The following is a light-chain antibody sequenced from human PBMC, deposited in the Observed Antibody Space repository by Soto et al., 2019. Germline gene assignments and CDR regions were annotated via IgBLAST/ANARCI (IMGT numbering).Light chain of an antibody. V-gene: IGKV3-20*01. CDR1: QSVSSSF. CDR3: QQYDSSPWT. Sequence: EIVLTQSPGTLSLSPGDRATLSCRASQSVSSSFLAWYQQKPGQAPRLLIYGASSRATGIPDRFSGSGSGTDFTLTISSLEPEDFAVYYCQQYDSSPWTFGQGTKVEIK. J-gene: IGKJ1*01. CDR2: GAS.